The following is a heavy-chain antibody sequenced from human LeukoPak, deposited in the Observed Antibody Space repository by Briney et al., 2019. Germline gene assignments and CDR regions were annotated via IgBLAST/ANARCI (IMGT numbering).Heavy chain of an antibody. Sequence: SGTLSLTCAVSGGSISSSNWWSWVRQPPGKGLEWIGSIYYSGSTYYNPSLKRRVTISIDTSKNQFSLKLSSVTAADTAVYYCARERREQLLPPYTRSVTYFDYWGQGTLVTVSS. V-gene: IGHV4-4*02. CDR1: GGSISSSNW. J-gene: IGHJ4*02. CDR3: ARERREQLLPPYTRSVTYFDY. CDR2: IYYSGST. D-gene: IGHD2-2*01.